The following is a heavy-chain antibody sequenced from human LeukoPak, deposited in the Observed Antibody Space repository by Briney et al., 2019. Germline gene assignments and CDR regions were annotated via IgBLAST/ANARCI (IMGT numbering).Heavy chain of an antibody. V-gene: IGHV3-23*01. CDR3: AEAGCHIVAPY. CDR1: RFTFSSYA. D-gene: IGHD5-12*01. J-gene: IGHJ4*02. Sequence: GGSLRLSCAASRFTFSSYAMSWVRQAPGKGPEWVSAISGSGGSTYYADSVKGRFTISRDNSKNTLYLQMNSLRAEDTAVYYCAEAGCHIVAPYWGQGTLVTVSS. CDR2: ISGSGGST.